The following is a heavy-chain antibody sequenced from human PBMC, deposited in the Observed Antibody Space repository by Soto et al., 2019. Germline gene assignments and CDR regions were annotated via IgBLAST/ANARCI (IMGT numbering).Heavy chain of an antibody. D-gene: IGHD1-1*01. J-gene: IGHJ3*02. V-gene: IGHV4-39*01. CDR2: FYYSGST. CDR1: GGSVSSSTYY. CDR3: ARHHGTYYDAFDI. Sequence: QLQLQESGPGLVKPSETLSLTCTVAGGSVSSSTYYWGWIRQPPGKGLEWIATFYYSGSTYHNPSLNSRVTISADTSKNPFSLKLSSVTATDTAVYYCARHHGTYYDAFDIWGQGKMATVSS.